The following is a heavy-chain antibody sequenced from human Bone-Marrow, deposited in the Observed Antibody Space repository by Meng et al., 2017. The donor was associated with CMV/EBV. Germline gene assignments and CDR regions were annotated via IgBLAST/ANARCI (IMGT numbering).Heavy chain of an antibody. CDR3: ARGTTVGWGIGAFEF. J-gene: IGHJ3*01. Sequence: SVKVSCKASGYTVTGYYMHWVRQAPGQGLEWMGWINPNSVGTNYAQKFQGRVTMTRDTSISTAYMELSRLRSDDTAVYYCARGTTVGWGIGAFEFWGQGTMVTVSS. CDR2: INPNSVGT. CDR1: GYTVTGYY. D-gene: IGHD4-11*01. V-gene: IGHV1-2*02.